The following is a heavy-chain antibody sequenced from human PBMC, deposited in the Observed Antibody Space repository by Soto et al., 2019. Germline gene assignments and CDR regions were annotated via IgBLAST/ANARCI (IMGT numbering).Heavy chain of an antibody. CDR3: ARAVYGDYGNGPPDD. V-gene: IGHV3-11*01. CDR2: ISSSGSTI. Sequence: GGSLRLACAASGVTCGDYYMSWVGQGPGKGLEWVSYISSSGSTIYYADSVKGRFTISRDNAKNSLYLQMNSLRAEDTAVYYCARAVYGDYGNGPPDDWCQATRVTV. J-gene: IGHJ4*02. CDR1: GVTCGDYY. D-gene: IGHD4-17*01.